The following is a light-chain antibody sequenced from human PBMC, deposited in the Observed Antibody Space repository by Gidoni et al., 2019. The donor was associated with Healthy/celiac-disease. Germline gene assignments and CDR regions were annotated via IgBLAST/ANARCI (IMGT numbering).Light chain of an antibody. CDR3: QSYDSSLSGSVV. Sequence: QSVLTQPPSVSGAPGQRVTISCTGSSPNIGAGYDVTWDQQLPVTAAQLLIYGNSNRPSGVPDRFSGSKSGTSASLAITRLQAEDEADYYCQSYDSSLSGSVVFGGGTKLTVL. V-gene: IGLV1-40*01. CDR1: SPNIGAGYD. CDR2: GNS. J-gene: IGLJ2*01.